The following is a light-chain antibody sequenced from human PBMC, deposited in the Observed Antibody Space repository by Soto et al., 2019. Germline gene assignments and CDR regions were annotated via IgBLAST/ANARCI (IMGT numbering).Light chain of an antibody. CDR2: SYN. CDR3: AAWDGSLNGGV. J-gene: IGLJ3*02. V-gene: IGLV1-44*01. CDR1: SSNIGTYA. Sequence: QSELTQPPSVSGTPGQRVTISCSGSSSNIGTYAVTWYQQLPGTAPRLLVHSYNQRPSGVPDRFSDSKSGTSASLAISGLQSEDEADYYCAAWDGSLNGGVFGGGTKLTVL.